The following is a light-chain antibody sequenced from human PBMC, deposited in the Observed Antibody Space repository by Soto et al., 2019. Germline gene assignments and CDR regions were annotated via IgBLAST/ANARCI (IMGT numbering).Light chain of an antibody. V-gene: IGKV1-5*03. CDR1: QSISTW. J-gene: IGKJ3*01. CDR2: KAS. CDR3: QPYNSYWGFT. Sequence: DIQMTQSPSTLSASVGDRVTITCRASQSISTWLAWYQQKPGKAPKLLIYKASSLESGVPSRFSGSGSGTEFTLTISSLQPDDFGTYYCQPYNSYWGFTFGPGTKLDIK.